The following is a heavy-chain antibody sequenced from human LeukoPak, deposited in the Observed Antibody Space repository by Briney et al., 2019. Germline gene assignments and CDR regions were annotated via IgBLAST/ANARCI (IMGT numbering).Heavy chain of an antibody. CDR2: IYGGGST. Sequence: GGSLRLSCITSGFTFENYWMNWVRQAPGKGLEWVSVIYGGGSTYYADSVKGRFTISRDTPKNTLYLQMNSLRVEDTAVYYCASWPVGWYGEDSWGQGTLVTVSS. D-gene: IGHD6-19*01. CDR3: ASWPVGWYGEDS. J-gene: IGHJ4*02. CDR1: GFTFENYW. V-gene: IGHV3-53*01.